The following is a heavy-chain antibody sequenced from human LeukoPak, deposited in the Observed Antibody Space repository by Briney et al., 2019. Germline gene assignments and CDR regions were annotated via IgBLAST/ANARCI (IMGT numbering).Heavy chain of an antibody. J-gene: IGHJ4*02. D-gene: IGHD2/OR15-2a*01. CDR1: GFTVSSNY. CDR2: IYSGGST. V-gene: IGHV3-66*01. CDR3: AGGVSMPAGYFDY. Sequence: GGSLRLSCAASGFTVSSNYMSWVRQAPGKGLEWVSVIYSGGSTYYADSVKGRFTISRDNSKNTLYLQMNSLRAEDTAVYYCAGGVSMPAGYFDYWGQGTLVTVSS.